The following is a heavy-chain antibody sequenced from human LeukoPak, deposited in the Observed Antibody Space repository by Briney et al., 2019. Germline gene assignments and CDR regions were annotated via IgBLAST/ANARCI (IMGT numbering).Heavy chain of an antibody. CDR2: ISYDGSNK. J-gene: IGHJ6*04. V-gene: IGHV3-30*04. CDR3: ARVLSPYIMTGNCGMDV. D-gene: IGHD3-9*01. Sequence: GASLRLSWAASGFTFSSYDMRWARPPPGKGLEWVAVISYDGSNKYYADSVKRRFTISRDHSENTLYRQMNSLRAEDTAVYYCARVLSPYIMTGNCGMDVWGKGTTVTVSS. CDR1: GFTFSSYD.